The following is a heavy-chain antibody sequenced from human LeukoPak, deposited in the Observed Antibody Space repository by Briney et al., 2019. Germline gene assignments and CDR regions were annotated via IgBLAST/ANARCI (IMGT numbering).Heavy chain of an antibody. CDR1: GGTFSSYA. Sequence: SVKVSCKASGGTFSSYAISWVRQAPGQGLEWMGGIIPIFGAANYAQKFQGRVTITADESTSTAYMELSSLRSEDTAVYYCASGAHDYILDYWGQGTLVTVSS. V-gene: IGHV1-69*13. CDR2: IIPIFGAA. J-gene: IGHJ4*02. D-gene: IGHD4-11*01. CDR3: ASGAHDYILDY.